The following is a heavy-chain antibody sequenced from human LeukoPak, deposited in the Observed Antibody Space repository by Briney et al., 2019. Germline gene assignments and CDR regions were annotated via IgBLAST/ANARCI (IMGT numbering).Heavy chain of an antibody. D-gene: IGHD1-20*01. CDR3: ARDAPITGTTDYFDY. J-gene: IGHJ4*02. Sequence: GRSLRLSCAASGFTFSSYAMHWVRQAPGKGLEWVAVISYDGSNKYYADSVKGRFTISRDNSKNALYLQMNSLRAEDTAVYYCARDAPITGTTDYFDYWGQGTLVTVSS. CDR2: ISYDGSNK. V-gene: IGHV3-30*04. CDR1: GFTFSSYA.